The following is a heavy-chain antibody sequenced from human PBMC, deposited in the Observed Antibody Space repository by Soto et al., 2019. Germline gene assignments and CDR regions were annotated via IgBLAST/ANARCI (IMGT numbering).Heavy chain of an antibody. CDR3: ARDGQGEPFDY. D-gene: IGHD1-26*01. J-gene: IGHJ4*02. V-gene: IGHV4-31*02. CDR1: GGSISSGGYY. Sequence: LCGGSISSGGYYWSWIRQHPGKGLEWIGYIYYSGSTYYNPSLKSRVTISVDTSKNQFSLKLSSVTAADTAVYYCARDGQGEPFDYWGQGTLVTVSS. CDR2: IYYSGST.